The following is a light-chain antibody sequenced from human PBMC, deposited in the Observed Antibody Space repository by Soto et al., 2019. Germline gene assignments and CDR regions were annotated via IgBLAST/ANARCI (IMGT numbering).Light chain of an antibody. Sequence: QSALTQPASVSGSPGQSIAVSSTGSSSDIGDSNSVSWYQHHPGKAPKLMIYDVSNRPSGVSNRFSGSKSGNTASLTISGLQAEDEADYYCSSYTRSTTLVFGGGTQLTVL. CDR2: DVS. J-gene: IGLJ2*01. CDR1: SSDIGDSNS. V-gene: IGLV2-14*03. CDR3: SSYTRSTTLV.